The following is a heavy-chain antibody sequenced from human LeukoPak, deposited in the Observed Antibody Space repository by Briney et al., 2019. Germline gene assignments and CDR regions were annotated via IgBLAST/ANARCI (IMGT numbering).Heavy chain of an antibody. CDR1: GGSFSGYY. V-gene: IGHV4-34*01. D-gene: IGHD5-18*01. CDR3: ARGRRIQLWLGVEYFQH. Sequence: PSETPSLTCAVYGGSFSGYYWSWIRQPPGKGLEWIGEINHSGSTNYNPSLKSRVTISVDTSKNQFSLKLSSVTAADTAVYYCARGRRIQLWLGVEYFQHWGQGTLVTVSS. J-gene: IGHJ1*01. CDR2: INHSGST.